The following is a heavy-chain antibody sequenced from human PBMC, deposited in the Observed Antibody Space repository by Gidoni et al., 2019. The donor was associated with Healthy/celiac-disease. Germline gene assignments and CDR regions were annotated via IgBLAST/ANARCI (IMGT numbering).Heavy chain of an antibody. J-gene: IGHJ5*02. CDR1: SFSGYY. CDR3: ASGITMVRGPRGNWFDP. CDR2: INQSGST. D-gene: IGHD3-10*01. V-gene: IGHV4-34*01. Sequence: SFSGYYWSWIRQPPGKGLEWIGEINQSGSTNYNPSLKSRVTISVDTSKNQFSLKLSSVTAADTAVYYCASGITMVRGPRGNWFDPWGQGTLVTVSS.